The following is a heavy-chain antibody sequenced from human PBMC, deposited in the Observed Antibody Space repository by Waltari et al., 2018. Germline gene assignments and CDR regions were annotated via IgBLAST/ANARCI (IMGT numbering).Heavy chain of an antibody. V-gene: IGHV4-38-2*02. J-gene: IGHJ5*02. Sequence: QVQLQESGPGLVKPSETLSLTCTVSGYSISSGYYWGWIRQPPGRGLEWIGSIYHRGSTYYNPALKSRVTISVDTSKNQFSLKLSSVTAADTAVYYCARSSLGYCSSTSCYGIDPWGQGTLVTVSS. CDR1: GYSISSGYY. CDR2: IYHRGST. D-gene: IGHD2-2*01. CDR3: ARSSLGYCSSTSCYGIDP.